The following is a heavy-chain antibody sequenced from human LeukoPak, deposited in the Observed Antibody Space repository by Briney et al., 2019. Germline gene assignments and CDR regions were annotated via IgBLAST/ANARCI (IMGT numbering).Heavy chain of an antibody. CDR1: GSTFNIYW. CDR3: ARESPYSYGSFDV. Sequence: GGSRRLSCVASGSTFNIYWMSWVGEAPVKGQECVGTISKGGDETWYVDSVKGRFTISKDNAKNSLYRPINMLRADDTAVYYCARESPYSYGSFDV. V-gene: IGHV3-7*01. J-gene: IGHJ3*01. CDR2: ISKGGDET. D-gene: IGHD5-18*01.